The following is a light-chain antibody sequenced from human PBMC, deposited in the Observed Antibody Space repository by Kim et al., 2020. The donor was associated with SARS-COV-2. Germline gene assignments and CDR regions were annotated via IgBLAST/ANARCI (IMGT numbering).Light chain of an antibody. Sequence: PGERATLSCRASQSVSSYVAWYQQKPGQAPRLLIYGASTRATGIPARFSGSGSGTEFTLTISSLQSEDFAVYYCQQYNNWPPLTFGGGTKVEIK. CDR3: QQYNNWPPLT. V-gene: IGKV3-15*01. J-gene: IGKJ4*01. CDR1: QSVSSY. CDR2: GAS.